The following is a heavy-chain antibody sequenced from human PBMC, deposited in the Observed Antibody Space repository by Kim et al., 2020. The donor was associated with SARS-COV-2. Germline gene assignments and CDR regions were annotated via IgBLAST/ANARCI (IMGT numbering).Heavy chain of an antibody. D-gene: IGHD3-22*01. CDR1: GGSISSGGYY. J-gene: IGHJ4*02. CDR3: ARDQDVDYDSSGYTN. V-gene: IGHV4-31*03. Sequence: SETLSLTCTVSGGSISSGGYYWSWIRQHPGKGLEWIGYIYYSGSTYYNPSLKSRVTISVDTSKNQFSLKLSSVTAADTAVYYCARDQDVDYDSSGYTNWGQGTLVTVSS. CDR2: IYYSGST.